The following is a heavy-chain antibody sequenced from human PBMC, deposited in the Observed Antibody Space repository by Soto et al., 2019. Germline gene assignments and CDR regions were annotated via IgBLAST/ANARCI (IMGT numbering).Heavy chain of an antibody. CDR3: AREENCSGGTCYSEYFHR. D-gene: IGHD2-15*01. V-gene: IGHV1-46*01. Sequence: ASVKVSCKASGYLFTAYSMHWVRLAPGQGLEWMGVVNPSGGSTKYAQNFQGRVTMTRDTSTTAIYMELSSLRSDDTAIYYCAREENCSGGTCYSEYFHRWGQGTLVTVSS. J-gene: IGHJ1*01. CDR2: VNPSGGST. CDR1: GYLFTAYS.